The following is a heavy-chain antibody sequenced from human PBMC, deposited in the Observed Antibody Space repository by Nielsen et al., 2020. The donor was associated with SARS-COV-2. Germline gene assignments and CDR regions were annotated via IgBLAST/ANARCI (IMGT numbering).Heavy chain of an antibody. CDR1: GFTFSSHA. CDR2: ISYDGTE. Sequence: GESLKISCATSGFTFSSHALHWVRQAPGKGLQWMAIISYDGTEHYADSVKGRFTISRDNSKNTAYLQMDSLRAEDTAVYYCAREPDYYDSSGYYTEGLDYWGQGTLVTVSS. V-gene: IGHV3-30*04. CDR3: AREPDYYDSSGYYTEGLDY. J-gene: IGHJ4*02. D-gene: IGHD3-22*01.